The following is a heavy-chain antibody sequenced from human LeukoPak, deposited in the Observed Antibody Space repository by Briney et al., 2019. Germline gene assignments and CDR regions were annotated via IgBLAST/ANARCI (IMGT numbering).Heavy chain of an antibody. CDR1: GLTFSAYW. J-gene: IGHJ4*02. V-gene: IGHV3-7*01. CDR2: IEQDGSEK. D-gene: IGHD6-19*01. CDR3: VGGIGWLPDY. Sequence: GGSLRLSCAASGLTFSAYWGNWVRRAPGKGLEWVAIIEQDGSEKNYVDSVKGRFTISRDNGANSLYLQMNNLRVEDTGVYYCVGGIGWLPDYWGQGTLVTVSS.